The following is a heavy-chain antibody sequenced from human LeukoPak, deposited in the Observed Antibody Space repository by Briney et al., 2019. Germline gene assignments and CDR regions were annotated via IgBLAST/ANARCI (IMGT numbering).Heavy chain of an antibody. V-gene: IGHV3-23*01. D-gene: IGHD3-9*01. Sequence: QPGGSLRLSCAASGFTFSSFAMSWVRQAPGKGLECVSAVSGSGGSTYHADSVKGRFTISRDNSKNTLDLQMNSLRAEDTAVYYCAKGGYFDFENWGQGTRVTVSS. J-gene: IGHJ3*01. CDR3: AKGGYFDFEN. CDR1: GFTFSSFA. CDR2: VSGSGGST.